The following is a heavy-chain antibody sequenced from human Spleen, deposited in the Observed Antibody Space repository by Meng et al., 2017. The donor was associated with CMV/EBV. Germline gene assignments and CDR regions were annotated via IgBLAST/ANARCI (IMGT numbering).Heavy chain of an antibody. V-gene: IGHV3-20*01. Sequence: GGSLRLSCAASGFTVSSNYMSWVRQAPGKGLEWVSGINWNGSSTGYADSVKGRFTISSDNAKNSLYLQMNSLRAEDTALYHCARGAGTAMAPAGYWGQGTLVTVSS. CDR1: GFTVSSNY. CDR2: INWNGSST. CDR3: ARGAGTAMAPAGY. D-gene: IGHD5-18*01. J-gene: IGHJ4*02.